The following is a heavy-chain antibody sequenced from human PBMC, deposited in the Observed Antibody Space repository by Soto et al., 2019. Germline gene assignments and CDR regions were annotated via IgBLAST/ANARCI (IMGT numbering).Heavy chain of an antibody. D-gene: IGHD2-8*01. CDR1: GYTFTGYY. CDR2: INPNSGAT. Sequence: ASVKVSFKASGYTFTGYYIHWVRQAPGQGLEWMGWINPNSGATNYAQNFQGRVTVTRDTSISTAYMEVNSLRSDDTAVYFCARGSSMDCWGQGTLVTVSS. CDR3: ARGSSMDC. V-gene: IGHV1-2*02. J-gene: IGHJ4*02.